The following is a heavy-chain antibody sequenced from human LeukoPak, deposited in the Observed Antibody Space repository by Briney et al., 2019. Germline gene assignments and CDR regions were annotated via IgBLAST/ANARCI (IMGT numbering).Heavy chain of an antibody. CDR3: ARDSITEDNSLDY. J-gene: IGHJ4*02. CDR1: VFTFSTYG. V-gene: IGHV3-33*05. D-gene: IGHD7-27*01. CDR2: IVSVGGRA. Sequence: GGSLIVSCFASVFTFSTYGLQRVRQTPGKGLEWVAVIVSVGGRAHYGDSVRGRFTISRDNSKNTLYLQMNSLRAEDTAVYYCARDSITEDNSLDYWGRGILVTVSS.